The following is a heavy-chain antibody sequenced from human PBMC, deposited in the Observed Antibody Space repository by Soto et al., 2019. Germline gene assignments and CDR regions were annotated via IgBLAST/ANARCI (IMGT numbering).Heavy chain of an antibody. J-gene: IGHJ6*02. CDR3: ARSQGSSTSLEIYYYYYYGMDV. CDR2: IIPISGTA. Sequence: QVQLVQSGAEVKKPGSSVKVSCKASGGTFSSYAISWVRQAPGHGLEWMGGIIPISGTANYSQKFQGRVTITADESTSTAYMVLSSLRSEDTALYYCARSQGSSTSLEIYYYYYYGMDVWGQGTTVTVSS. D-gene: IGHD2-2*01. V-gene: IGHV1-69*01. CDR1: GGTFSSYA.